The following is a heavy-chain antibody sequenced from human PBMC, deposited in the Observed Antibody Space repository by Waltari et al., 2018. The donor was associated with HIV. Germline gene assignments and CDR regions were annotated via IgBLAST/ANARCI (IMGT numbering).Heavy chain of an antibody. D-gene: IGHD3-22*01. CDR2: IYYSGGT. J-gene: IGHJ4*02. CDR1: GGSISSSSYY. V-gene: IGHV4-39*07. CDR3: ARGQKYYDSTGYLSFFDY. Sequence: QLQLQESGPGLVKPSETLSLICTVSGGSISSSSYYWGWIRQPPGKGLEWIGSIYYSGGTYYNPSLKSRVTISVDTSKNQFSLKLSSVTAADSAVYSCARGQKYYDSTGYLSFFDYWGQGTLVTVSS.